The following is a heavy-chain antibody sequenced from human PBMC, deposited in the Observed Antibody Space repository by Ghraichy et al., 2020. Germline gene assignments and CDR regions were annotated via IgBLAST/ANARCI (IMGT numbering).Heavy chain of an antibody. D-gene: IGHD6-13*01. CDR2: INHSGST. CDR1: GGSFSGYY. V-gene: IGHV4-34*01. J-gene: IGHJ5*02. CDR3: ARAKRIAAAASGWFDP. Sequence: SETLSLTCAVYGGSFSGYYWSWIRQPPGKGLEWIGEINHSGSTNYNPSLKSRVTISVDTSKNQFSLKLSSVTAADTAVYYCARAKRIAAAASGWFDPWGQGTLVTVSS.